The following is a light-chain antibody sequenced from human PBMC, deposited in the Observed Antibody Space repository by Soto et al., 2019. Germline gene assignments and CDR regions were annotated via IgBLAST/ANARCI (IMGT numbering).Light chain of an antibody. CDR3: QQRAT. CDR2: GTS. J-gene: IGKJ5*01. CDR1: LSVSGY. V-gene: IGKV3-11*01. Sequence: EIVLTQSPASLALSPGERATLSCRASLSVSGYLAWYQQRPNQAPRLLIHGTSNRATGIPPRFSGEGSGTEFTLTISSLEPEDSAVYYCQQRATFGQGTRLEI.